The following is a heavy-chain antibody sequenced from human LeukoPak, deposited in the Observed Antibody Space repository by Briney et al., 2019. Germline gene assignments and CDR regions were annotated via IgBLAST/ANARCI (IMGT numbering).Heavy chain of an antibody. D-gene: IGHD3-16*01. CDR3: VRERWGSS. V-gene: IGHV3-74*01. Sequence: GGSLRLSCAASGFTFSNYWMHWVRQAPGKGPVWVSRIKSDGSSTRFADSVQGRFTISRDNGKNTLYLQMNSLRAEDTAVYYCVRERWGSSWGQGTLVTVSS. CDR1: GFTFSNYW. CDR2: IKSDGSST. J-gene: IGHJ5*02.